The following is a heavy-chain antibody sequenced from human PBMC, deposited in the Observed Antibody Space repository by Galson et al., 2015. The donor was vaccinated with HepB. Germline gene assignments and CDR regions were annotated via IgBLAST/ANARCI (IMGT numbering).Heavy chain of an antibody. D-gene: IGHD3-9*01. CDR2: IYWDDDK. CDR3: AHPFSDILTGSYYYYFDY. V-gene: IGHV2-5*02. Sequence: PALVKPTQTLTLTCTFSGFSFSTSGVGVAWIRQPPGKALEWLAVIYWDDDKRYNPSLKNRLTITKDTSKSQVVLTMTNMDPVDTGTYYCAHPFSDILTGSYYYYFDYWGQGTLVTVSS. J-gene: IGHJ4*02. CDR1: GFSFSTSGVG.